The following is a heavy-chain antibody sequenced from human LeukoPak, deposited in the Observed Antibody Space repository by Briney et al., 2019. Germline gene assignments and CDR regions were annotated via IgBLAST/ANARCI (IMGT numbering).Heavy chain of an antibody. J-gene: IGHJ5*02. V-gene: IGHV4-30-2*01. CDR3: AREGQMYSSSWQGYNWFDP. CDR2: INHSGST. D-gene: IGHD6-13*01. Sequence: SETLSLTCAVSGGSISSGGYSWSWIRQPPGKGLEWIGEINHSGSTNYNPSLKGRVTISVDTSKNQFSLKLSSVTAADTAVYYCAREGQMYSSSWQGYNWFDPWGQGTLVTVSS. CDR1: GGSISSGGYS.